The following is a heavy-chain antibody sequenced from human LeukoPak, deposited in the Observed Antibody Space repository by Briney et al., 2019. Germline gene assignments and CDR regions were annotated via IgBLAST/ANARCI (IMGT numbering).Heavy chain of an antibody. Sequence: GGSLRLSCVASEFTDSGDWMSWVRQAPGKGLEWVANIKQDGSEKYYVDSVKGRFTISRDNAKNSLYLQMNSLRAEDTAVYYCARDSGYDGYWGQGTLVTVSS. CDR2: IKQDGSEK. CDR1: EFTDSGDW. J-gene: IGHJ4*02. D-gene: IGHD5-12*01. CDR3: ARDSGYDGY. V-gene: IGHV3-7*01.